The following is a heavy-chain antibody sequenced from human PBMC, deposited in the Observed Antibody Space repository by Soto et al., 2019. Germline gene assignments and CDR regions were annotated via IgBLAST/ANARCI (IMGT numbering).Heavy chain of an antibody. V-gene: IGHV4-59*12. D-gene: IGHD2-2*03. CDR1: GGSIDSYY. Sequence: QVELQQSGPGLVKASETLSLSCTVFGGSIDSYYWGWIRQAPGKGLEWIGHISDSGTTNYNPSLGSRVNIAVDTSRKLFYLKLSSVTAADTAVYFCARDRWMSRANWFDPWGPGTLVTVSS. CDR2: ISDSGTT. J-gene: IGHJ5*02. CDR3: ARDRWMSRANWFDP.